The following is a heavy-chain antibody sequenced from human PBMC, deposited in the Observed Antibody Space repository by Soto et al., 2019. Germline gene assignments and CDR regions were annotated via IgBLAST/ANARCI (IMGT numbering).Heavy chain of an antibody. Sequence: ASVKVSCKASGYTFTSYYMHWVRQAPGQGLEWMGIINPSGGSTSYAQKFQGRVTMTRDTSTSTVYMELSSLRSEDTAVYYCAIFYDYGDYEPPNLDYWGQGTLVTVSS. D-gene: IGHD4-17*01. CDR3: AIFYDYGDYEPPNLDY. CDR2: INPSGGST. J-gene: IGHJ4*02. V-gene: IGHV1-46*03. CDR1: GYTFTSYY.